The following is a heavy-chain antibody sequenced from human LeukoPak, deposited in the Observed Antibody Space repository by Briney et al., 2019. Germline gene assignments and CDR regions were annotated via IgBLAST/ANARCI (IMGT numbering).Heavy chain of an antibody. CDR2: ISISSSYI. V-gene: IGHV3-21*01. CDR1: GFTFSSYS. D-gene: IGHD5-18*01. CDR3: ARERYTYGFDY. Sequence: GGSLRLSCAASGFTFSSYSMNWVRQAPGKGLEWVSSISISSSYIRYADSVKGRFTISRDNAKNSLYLQMNSLRAEDTAVYYCARERYTYGFDYWGQGTLVTVSS. J-gene: IGHJ4*02.